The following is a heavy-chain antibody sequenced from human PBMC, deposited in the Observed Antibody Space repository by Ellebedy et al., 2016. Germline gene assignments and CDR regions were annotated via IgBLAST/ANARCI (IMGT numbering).Heavy chain of an antibody. CDR1: GYTFSSYA. CDR3: ARFIAVAGTNYFDY. D-gene: IGHD6-19*01. Sequence: SVKVSXXASGYTFSSYAISWVRQAPGQGLEWMGGIIPIFGTANYAQKFQGRVTITADESTSTAYMELSSLRSEDTAVYYCARFIAVAGTNYFDYWGQGTLVTVSS. V-gene: IGHV1-69*13. J-gene: IGHJ4*02. CDR2: IIPIFGTA.